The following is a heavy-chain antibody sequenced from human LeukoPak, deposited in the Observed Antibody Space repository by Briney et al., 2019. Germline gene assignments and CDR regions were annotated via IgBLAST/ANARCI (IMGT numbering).Heavy chain of an antibody. V-gene: IGHV3-21*01. CDR1: GFTFSTYG. J-gene: IGHJ3*02. CDR2: ITISGSYI. D-gene: IGHD3-16*02. CDR3: ARVSYDYVWGSYRLNSAFDI. Sequence: PGGSLRLSCAASGFTFSTYGMNWVRQAPGKGLEWVSSITISGSYIYYADSVKGRFTISRDNAKNSLYLQMNSLRAEDTAVYYCARVSYDYVWGSYRLNSAFDIWGQGTMVTVSS.